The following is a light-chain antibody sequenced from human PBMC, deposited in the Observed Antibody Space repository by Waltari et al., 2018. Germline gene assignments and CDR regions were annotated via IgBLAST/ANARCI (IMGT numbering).Light chain of an antibody. CDR1: QSIGSS. V-gene: IGKV1-5*03. J-gene: IGKJ4*01. CDR3: QQCNSYLLT. CDR2: EAS. Sequence: DIQMTQSPSTLSASVGDRVTITCRASQSIGSSLAWYQQKPGKAPKVMIYEASSLESGVPSRISGSGSGTEFTLTISRLQPDDFATYYCQQCNSYLLTFGGGTKVEIK.